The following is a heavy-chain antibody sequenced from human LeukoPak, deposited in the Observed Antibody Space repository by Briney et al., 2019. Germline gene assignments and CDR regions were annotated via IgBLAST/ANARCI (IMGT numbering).Heavy chain of an antibody. J-gene: IGHJ6*03. CDR1: GFTFSNAW. V-gene: IGHV3-23*01. CDR2: ISGSGGST. CDR3: AKPLGGVVIIYYYYYMDV. D-gene: IGHD3-3*01. Sequence: PGGSLRLSCAASGFTFSNAWMSWDRQAPGKGLEWVSAISGSGGSTYYADSVKGRFTISGDNSKNTLYLQMNSLRAEDTAVYYCAKPLGGVVIIYYYYYMDVWGKGTTVTVSS.